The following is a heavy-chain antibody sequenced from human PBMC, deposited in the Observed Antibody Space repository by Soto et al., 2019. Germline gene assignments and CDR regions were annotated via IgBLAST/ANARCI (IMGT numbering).Heavy chain of an antibody. CDR3: ARDLPEWELQTAYYYGMDV. CDR1: GGTFSSYA. Sequence: SVKVSCKASGGTFSSYAISWVRQAPGQGLEWMGGIIPIFGTANYAQKFQGRVTITADESTSTAYMELSSLRSEDTAVYYCARDLPEWELQTAYYYGMDVWGQGTTVTVSS. D-gene: IGHD1-26*01. J-gene: IGHJ6*02. CDR2: IIPIFGTA. V-gene: IGHV1-69*13.